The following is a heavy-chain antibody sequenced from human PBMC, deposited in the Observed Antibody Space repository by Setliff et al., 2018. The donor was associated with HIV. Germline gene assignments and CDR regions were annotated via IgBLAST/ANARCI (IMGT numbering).Heavy chain of an antibody. CDR3: ARGLERTNTLFGVVSIWLDP. CDR2: IKEDGSKK. V-gene: IGHV3-7*03. Sequence: PGGSLRLSCVASGFAFSDYWMSWVRQAPGKGLEWVATIKEDGSKKYYGVSVKGRFTISRDNAKKSLYLQMNSLRGEDTAVYYCARGLERTNTLFGVVSIWLDPWGQGTLVTVSS. CDR1: GFAFSDYW. J-gene: IGHJ5*02. D-gene: IGHD3-3*01.